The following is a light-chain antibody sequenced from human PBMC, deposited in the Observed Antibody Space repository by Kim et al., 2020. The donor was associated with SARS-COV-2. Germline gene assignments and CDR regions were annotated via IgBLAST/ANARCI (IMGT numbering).Light chain of an antibody. Sequence: ASIGDRVTITCQASQDIRNDLNWCQQKPGKGPELLIYAASNLRSGVASRFSGSGSGSEFTLTISSLQPEDFATYYCVQDYDYPITFGQGTRLEIK. J-gene: IGKJ5*01. CDR3: VQDYDYPIT. CDR1: QDIRND. CDR2: AAS. V-gene: IGKV1-6*01.